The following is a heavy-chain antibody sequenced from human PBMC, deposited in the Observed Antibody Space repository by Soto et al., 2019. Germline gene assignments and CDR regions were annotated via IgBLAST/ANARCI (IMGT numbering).Heavy chain of an antibody. Sequence: SETLSLTCTVSGGSISSGGYYWSWIRQHPGKGLEWIGYIYYSGSTYYNPSLKSRVTISVDTSKNQFSLKLSSVTAADTAVYYCARVPWGYSYGSGRDNWFDPWGQGTLVTVSS. D-gene: IGHD5-18*01. CDR1: GGSISSGGYY. CDR2: IYYSGST. CDR3: ARVPWGYSYGSGRDNWFDP. V-gene: IGHV4-31*03. J-gene: IGHJ5*02.